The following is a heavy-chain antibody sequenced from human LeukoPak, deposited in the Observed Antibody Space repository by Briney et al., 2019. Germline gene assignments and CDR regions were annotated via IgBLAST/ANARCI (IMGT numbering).Heavy chain of an antibody. J-gene: IGHJ4*02. Sequence: ASVKVSCKASGGTFSSYAISWVRQAPGQGLEWMGGIIPIFGTANYAQKFQGRVTITADESTSTAYMELSSLRSEDTAVYYCARSVIPCGYGAVGYFDYWGQGTLVTVSS. D-gene: IGHD5-12*01. CDR2: IIPIFGTA. V-gene: IGHV1-69*13. CDR1: GGTFSSYA. CDR3: ARSVIPCGYGAVGYFDY.